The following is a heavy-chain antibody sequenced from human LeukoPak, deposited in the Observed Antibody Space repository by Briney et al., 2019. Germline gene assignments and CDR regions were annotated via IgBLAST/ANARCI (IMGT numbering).Heavy chain of an antibody. J-gene: IGHJ4*02. CDR1: GYTFTAYY. V-gene: IGHV1-2*02. CDR2: INPKNGDR. Sequence: ASVKVSCKASGYTFTAYYLHWVRQAPRQGLEWVGLINPKNGDRKHGQKFQGRVTLTQDTSIATAYMELYSLTSDDTAVYYCAGEGTALDFWGLGTLVTVSS. D-gene: IGHD1-1*01. CDR3: AGEGTALDF.